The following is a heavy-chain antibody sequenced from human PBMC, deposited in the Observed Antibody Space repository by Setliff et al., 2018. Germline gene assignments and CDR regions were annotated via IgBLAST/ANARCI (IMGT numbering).Heavy chain of an antibody. D-gene: IGHD6-19*01. CDR2: IYTSGST. Sequence: SETLSLTCTVSGGSISSYYWSWIRQPPWKGLEWIGYIYTSGSTTYNPSVKSRVTISVDTSKNQFSLSLSSVTAADTAVYYCARQTADTFHYYYMDVWGKGTTVTVSS. CDR1: GGSISSYY. V-gene: IGHV4-4*08. J-gene: IGHJ6*03. CDR3: ARQTADTFHYYYMDV.